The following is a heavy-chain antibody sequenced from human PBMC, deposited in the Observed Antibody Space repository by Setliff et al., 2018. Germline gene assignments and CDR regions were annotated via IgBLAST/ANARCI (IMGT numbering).Heavy chain of an antibody. CDR2: IYHGGSA. V-gene: IGHV4-30-4*08. CDR1: GDSISSGDYF. CDR3: AREVGTSTSSDAFDV. D-gene: IGHD1-26*01. J-gene: IGHJ3*01. Sequence: KTSETLSLTCTVSGDSISSGDYFWSWIRQPPGKGLEWIAYIYHGGSAYYNPSLKSRVTMSVDTSKNQFSLHLTSVTAADTAVYYCAREVGTSTSSDAFDVWGQGMMVTVSS.